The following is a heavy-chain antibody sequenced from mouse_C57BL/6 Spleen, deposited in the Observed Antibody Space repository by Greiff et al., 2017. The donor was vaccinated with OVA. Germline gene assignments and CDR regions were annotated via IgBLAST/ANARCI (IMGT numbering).Heavy chain of an antibody. CDR2: IDPETGGT. CDR1: GYTFTDYE. J-gene: IGHJ4*01. CDR3: TSGAASYYAMDY. D-gene: IGHD6-1*01. V-gene: IGHV1-15*01. Sequence: VQLQQSGAELVRPGASVTLSCKASGYTFTDYEMHWVKQTPVHGLEWIGAIDPETGGTAYNQKFKGKAILTADKSSSTAYMELRSLTSEDSAVYYCTSGAASYYAMDYWGQGTSVTVSS.